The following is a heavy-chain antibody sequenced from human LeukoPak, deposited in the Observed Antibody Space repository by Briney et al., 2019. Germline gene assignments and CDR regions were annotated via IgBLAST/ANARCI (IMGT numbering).Heavy chain of an antibody. D-gene: IGHD1-26*01. J-gene: IGHJ4*02. Sequence: ASVKVSCKASGYTFTSYGISWVRQAPGQGLEWMGWISAYNGNTNYAQKLQGRVTMTTDTSTSIAYMGLRSLRSDDTAVYYCARDDRWELLCPDYWGQGTLVTVSS. CDR2: ISAYNGNT. CDR1: GYTFTSYG. CDR3: ARDDRWELLCPDY. V-gene: IGHV1-18*01.